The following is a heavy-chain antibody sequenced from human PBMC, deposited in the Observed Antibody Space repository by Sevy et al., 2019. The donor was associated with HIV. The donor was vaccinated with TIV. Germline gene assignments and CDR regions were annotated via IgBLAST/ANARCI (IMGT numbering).Heavy chain of an antibody. CDR1: GFTFNNYA. D-gene: IGHD3-10*02. CDR2: LIENGVDT. V-gene: IGHV3-23*01. CDR3: VKDYMFAADWAPDS. Sequence: GGSLRLSCAASGFTFNNYAMSWVRQPPGKGLEWVSGLIENGVDTYYSDSERGRFTISRDNSKNTLYLQMNSLRAEDTAIYYCVKDYMFAADWAPDSWGQGTLVTVSS. J-gene: IGHJ4*02.